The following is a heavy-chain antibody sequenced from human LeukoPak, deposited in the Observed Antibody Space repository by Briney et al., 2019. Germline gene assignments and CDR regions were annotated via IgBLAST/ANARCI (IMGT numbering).Heavy chain of an antibody. CDR3: AKEGLYYYYMDV. CDR1: GFTFSYYS. CDR2: ISSSSTI. V-gene: IGHV3-48*01. Sequence: PGGSLRLSCAASGFTFSYYSMNWVRQAPGKGLEWVSYISSSSTIYYADSVKGRFTISRDNAKNSLYLQMNSLRAEDTAVYYCAKEGLYYYYMDVWGKGTTVTISS. J-gene: IGHJ6*03.